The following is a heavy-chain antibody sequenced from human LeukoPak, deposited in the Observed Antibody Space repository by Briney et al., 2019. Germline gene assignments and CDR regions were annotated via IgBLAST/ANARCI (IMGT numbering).Heavy chain of an antibody. V-gene: IGHV1-18*01. D-gene: IGHD3-3*01. J-gene: IGHJ4*02. CDR3: ARSSRSNYDFWSGYSTADY. CDR2: ISAYNGNT. Sequence: GASVKVSCTASGYTFTSYGISWVRQAPGQGLEWMGWISAYNGNTNYAQKLQGRVTMTTDTSTGTAYMELRSLRSDDTAVYYCARSSRSNYDFWSGYSTADYWGQGTLVTVSS. CDR1: GYTFTSYG.